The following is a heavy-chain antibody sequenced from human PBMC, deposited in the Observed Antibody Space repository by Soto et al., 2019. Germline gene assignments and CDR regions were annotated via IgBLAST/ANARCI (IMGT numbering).Heavy chain of an antibody. Sequence: SETLSLTCTVSGGSISSYYWSWIRQPPGKGLEWIGYIYYSGSTNYNPSLKSRVTISVDTSKNQFSLKLTSVTAADTAVYYCARRYGGIFDYWGQGTLVTVSS. J-gene: IGHJ4*02. D-gene: IGHD4-17*01. CDR1: GGSISSYY. CDR3: ARRYGGIFDY. V-gene: IGHV4-59*01. CDR2: IYYSGST.